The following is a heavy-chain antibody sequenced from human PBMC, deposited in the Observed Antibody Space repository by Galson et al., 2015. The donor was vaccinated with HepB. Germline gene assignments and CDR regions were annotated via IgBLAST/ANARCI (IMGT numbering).Heavy chain of an antibody. J-gene: IGHJ4*02. CDR3: ARRDYYDIGPCDY. Sequence: QSGAEVKKPGESLKISCKGSGYSFTSYWIVWVRQMPGKGLELIGIIYPGDSDTRYSPSFQGQVTISAAKSIGTAYLQWSSLKASDTAMYYCARRDYYDIGPCDYWGQGTLVTVSS. CDR2: IYPGDSDT. V-gene: IGHV5-51*03. CDR1: GYSFTSYW. D-gene: IGHD3-22*01.